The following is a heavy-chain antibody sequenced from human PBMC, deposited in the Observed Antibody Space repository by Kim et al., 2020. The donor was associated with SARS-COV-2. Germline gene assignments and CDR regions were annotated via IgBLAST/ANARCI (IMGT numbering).Heavy chain of an antibody. CDR3: ASNYGSGNSGYYYYGMDV. CDR1: GFTFSSYS. D-gene: IGHD3-10*01. V-gene: IGHV3-21*01. Sequence: GGSLRLSCAASGFTFSSYSMNWVRQAPGKGLEWVSSISSSSNYIYYADSVKGRFTISRDNAKNSLYLQMNSLRAEDTAVYYCASNYGSGNSGYYYYGMDVWGQGTTVTVSS. J-gene: IGHJ6*02. CDR2: ISSSSNYI.